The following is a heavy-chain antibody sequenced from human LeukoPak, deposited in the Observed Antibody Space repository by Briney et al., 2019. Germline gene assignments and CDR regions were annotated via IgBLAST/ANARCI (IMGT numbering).Heavy chain of an antibody. CDR3: ARQIFGDY. V-gene: IGHV4-39*01. CDR1: GSSISSSSYY. CDR2: IYYSGST. D-gene: IGHD2/OR15-2a*01. J-gene: IGHJ4*02. Sequence: SETLSLTCAVSGSSISSSSYYWGWIRQPPGKGLEWIGSIYYSGSTYYNPSLKSRVTISVDTSKNQFSLKLSSVTAADTAVYYCARQIFGDYWGQGTLVTVSS.